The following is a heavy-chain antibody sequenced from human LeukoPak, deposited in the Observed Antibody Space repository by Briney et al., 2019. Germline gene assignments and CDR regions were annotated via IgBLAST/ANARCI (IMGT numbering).Heavy chain of an antibody. V-gene: IGHV4-59*01. CDR2: IYYSGST. Sequence: PSETLSLTCSVSGGSISSYYWSWIRQPPGKRLEWVGHIYYSGSTNYNPSLKSRVTISVDTSKNQFSLKLSSVTAADTAVYYCASRSSIWSGYQDTLYYFDSWGQGTLVTVSS. J-gene: IGHJ4*02. CDR3: ASRSSIWSGYQDTLYYFDS. CDR1: GGSISSYY. D-gene: IGHD3-3*01.